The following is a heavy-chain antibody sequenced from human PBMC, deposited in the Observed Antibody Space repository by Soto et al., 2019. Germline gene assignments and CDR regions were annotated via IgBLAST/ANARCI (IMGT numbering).Heavy chain of an antibody. CDR2: IYWNDEK. Sequence: QITLKESGPTLVKPTQTLTLTCTFSGFSLTTSGVGVGWIRQPPGKALEWLALIYWNDEKRYSPSLKSRLTITKDTSRNQVVLTMSNMVPVYTATYYCAHRLRWLANFDYWGQGTLVTVSS. CDR3: AHRLRWLANFDY. D-gene: IGHD6-19*01. J-gene: IGHJ4*02. V-gene: IGHV2-5*01. CDR1: GFSLTTSGVG.